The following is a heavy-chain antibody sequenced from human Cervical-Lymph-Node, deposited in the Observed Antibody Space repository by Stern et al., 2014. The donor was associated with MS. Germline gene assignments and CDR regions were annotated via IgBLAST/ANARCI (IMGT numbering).Heavy chain of an antibody. Sequence: QLQLQESGPGLVKPSQTLSLTCTVSGGSISSGRYYWSWIRQHPGKGLEWIGYIHYSGSTYYNPSLYSRVSISVDTPKTQFPRGVSSGTAADTALYYWARSDRLGGSFDYGGQGTLVTVSS. CDR1: GGSISSGRYY. CDR2: IHYSGST. V-gene: IGHV4-31*03. J-gene: IGHJ4*02. D-gene: IGHD3-16*01. CDR3: ARSDRLGGSFDY.